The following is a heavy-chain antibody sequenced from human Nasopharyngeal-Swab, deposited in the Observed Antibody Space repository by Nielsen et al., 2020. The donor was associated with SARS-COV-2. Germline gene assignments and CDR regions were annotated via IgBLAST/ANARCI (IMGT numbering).Heavy chain of an antibody. V-gene: IGHV3-15*01. Sequence: WIRQSPGKGLEWVGRIIRKADGGTTDYAAPVKGRFTIFREDAQNTLYLHMNSLKTEDTAVYYCTTDLAVVVIAEGGEWFDPWGQGTLVTVSS. CDR3: TTDLAVVVIAEGGEWFDP. CDR2: IIRKADGGTT. D-gene: IGHD2-21*01. J-gene: IGHJ5*02.